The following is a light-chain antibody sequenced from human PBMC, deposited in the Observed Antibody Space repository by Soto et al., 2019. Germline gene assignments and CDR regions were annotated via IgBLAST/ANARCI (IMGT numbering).Light chain of an antibody. CDR2: GAS. V-gene: IGKV3-20*01. CDR1: QTVSTY. J-gene: IGKJ1*01. CDR3: QQYGSSGT. Sequence: EIVLTQSPATLSLSPCERATLSCRAGQTVSTYLAWYQQKPGQAPRLLIYGASNRATGIPDRFSGSGSGTDFTLTISRLEPEDFAVYYCQQYGSSGTFGQGTKVDIK.